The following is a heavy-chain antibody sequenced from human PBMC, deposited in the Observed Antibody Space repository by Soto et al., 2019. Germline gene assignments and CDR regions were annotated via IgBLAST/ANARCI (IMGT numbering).Heavy chain of an antibody. J-gene: IGHJ4*02. CDR1: GFTFNTYA. D-gene: IGHD6-19*01. V-gene: IGHV3-23*05. Sequence: GGSLRLSCAAFGFTFNTYAMSWVRQAPGKGLEWVSAIGSDGTAIQYADSVKGRFTISKDNSKDTLYLQMNSLRAEDTAVYYCAKPGLTVAGTRYFDRWGQGTLVTVSS. CDR3: AKPGLTVAGTRYFDR. CDR2: IGSDGTAI.